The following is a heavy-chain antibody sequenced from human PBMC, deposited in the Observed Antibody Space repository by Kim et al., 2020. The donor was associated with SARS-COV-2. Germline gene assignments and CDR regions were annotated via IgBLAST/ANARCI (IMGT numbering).Heavy chain of an antibody. CDR3: ARGGGLLLWFGELEYYFDY. D-gene: IGHD3-10*01. J-gene: IGHJ4*02. V-gene: IGHV3-7*01. CDR1: GFTFSSYW. CDR2: INQDGSEK. Sequence: GGSLRLSCAASGFTFSSYWMSWVRQAPGKGLEWVSNINQDGSEKYYVDSVKGRFTISRDNAKNSLYLQMNSLRAEDTAVYYCARGGGLLLWFGELEYYFDYWGQGTLVTVSS.